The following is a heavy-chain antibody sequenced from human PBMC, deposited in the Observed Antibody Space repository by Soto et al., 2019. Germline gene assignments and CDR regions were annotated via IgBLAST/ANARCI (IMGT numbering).Heavy chain of an antibody. CDR2: ISYDGSNK. CDR3: AREGFGEPEHDAFDI. V-gene: IGHV3-30-3*01. D-gene: IGHD3-10*01. CDR1: GFTFSSYA. J-gene: IGHJ3*02. Sequence: QVQLVESGGGVVQPGRSLRLSCAASGFTFSSYAMHWVRQAPGKGLEWVAVISYDGSNKYYADSVKGRFTISRDNSKNKLYLQMNSLRAEDTAVYYCAREGFGEPEHDAFDIWGQGTMVTVSS.